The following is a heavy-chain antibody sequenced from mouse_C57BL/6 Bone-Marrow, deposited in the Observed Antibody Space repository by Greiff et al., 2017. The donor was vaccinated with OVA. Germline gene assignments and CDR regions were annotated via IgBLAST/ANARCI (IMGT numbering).Heavy chain of an antibody. Sequence: VQLQQSGAELVRPGASVKLSCTASGFNIKDDYMHWVKQRPEQGLEWIGWIDPENGDTAYASKFQGKATITADTSSNTAYLQLSSLTSEDTAVYYCTTNLFRGYWGQGTTLTVSS. D-gene: IGHD1-1*01. CDR3: TTNLFRGY. V-gene: IGHV14-4*01. CDR2: IDPENGDT. J-gene: IGHJ2*01. CDR1: GFNIKDDY.